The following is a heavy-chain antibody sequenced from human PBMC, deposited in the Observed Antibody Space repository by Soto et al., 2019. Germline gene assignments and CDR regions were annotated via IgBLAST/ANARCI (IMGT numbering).Heavy chain of an antibody. CDR1: GYSISSGYY. CDR3: AMYAADNRCLEA. V-gene: IGHV4-38-2*01. J-gene: IGHJ5*02. D-gene: IGHD2-8*01. Sequence: SETLSLTXAVSGYSISSGYYWGWIRQPPGKGLEWIGSIYHSGATNDNPSLKSRLTLSLDMSTNQFSLNLNSMTAADTAVYFCAMYAADNRCLEAWGQGILVTVSS. CDR2: IYHSGAT.